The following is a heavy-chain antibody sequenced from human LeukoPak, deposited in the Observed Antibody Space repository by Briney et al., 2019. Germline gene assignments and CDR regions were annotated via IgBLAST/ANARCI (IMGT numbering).Heavy chain of an antibody. V-gene: IGHV4-39*07. D-gene: IGHD3-22*01. CDR3: ARGGTYYYDSSGYYSWYYFDY. CDR2: IYYSGST. Sequence: SETLSLTCTVSGGSISSSSYYWGWIRQPPGKGLEWIGSIYYSGSTYYNPSLKSRVTISVDTSKNQFSLKLSSVTAADTAVYYCARGGTYYYDSSGYYSWYYFDYWGQGTLVTVSS. J-gene: IGHJ4*02. CDR1: GGSISSSSYY.